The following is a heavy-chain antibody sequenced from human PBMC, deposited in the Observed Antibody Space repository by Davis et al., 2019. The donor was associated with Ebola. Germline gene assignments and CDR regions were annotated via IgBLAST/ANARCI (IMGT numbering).Heavy chain of an antibody. CDR3: ARAPYYYGSGSYYTYYYYGMDV. Sequence: AASVKVSCKASGYTFTGYYMHWVRQAPGQGLEWMGGIIPIFGTANYAQKFQGRVTITADESTSTAYMELSSLRSEDTAVYYCARAPYYYGSGSYYTYYYYGMDVWGQGTTVTVSS. CDR2: IIPIFGTA. D-gene: IGHD3-10*01. V-gene: IGHV1-69*13. J-gene: IGHJ6*02. CDR1: GYTFTGYY.